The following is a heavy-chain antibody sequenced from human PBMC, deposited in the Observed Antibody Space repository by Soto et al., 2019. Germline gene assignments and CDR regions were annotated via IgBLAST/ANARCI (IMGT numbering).Heavy chain of an antibody. CDR1: GVSISNSSYY. CDR2: IYYRGIT. J-gene: IGHJ4*02. CDR3: ARHGSN. V-gene: IGHV4-39*01. Sequence: TSETLSLTCTVSGVSISNSSYYWGWVRRPPGKGLEWIGTIYYRGITYYNPSLKSRVTISVDTSKNQFSLKLTSVTAADTAVYYCARHGSNWGQGTLVTVSS.